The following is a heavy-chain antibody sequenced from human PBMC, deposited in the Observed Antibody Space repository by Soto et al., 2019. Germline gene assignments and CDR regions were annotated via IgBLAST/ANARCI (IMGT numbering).Heavy chain of an antibody. V-gene: IGHV3-30*03. J-gene: IGHJ6*02. Sequence: SLRLSWAACVFSFSSYGMHWVRQPPGKGLEWVSVISYDGSNKYYADSVKGRFTISRYNSKNTLYLQMNSLRAEDTAVYYCARDGLDIVVVKAAIEDYYYYGMDVWGQGTTVTVSS. CDR3: ARDGLDIVVVKAAIEDYYYYGMDV. CDR2: ISYDGSNK. CDR1: VFSFSSYG. D-gene: IGHD2-2*02.